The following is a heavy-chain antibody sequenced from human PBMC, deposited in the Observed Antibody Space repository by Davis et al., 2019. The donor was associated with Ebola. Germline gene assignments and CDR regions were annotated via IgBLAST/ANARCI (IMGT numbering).Heavy chain of an antibody. CDR1: GFTFSSYS. Sequence: GGSLRLSCAASGFTFSSYSMNWVRQAPGKGLEWVASISSSSYYIYYADSLKGRFSISRDNAKNSLYLQMNSLGAEDTAVYHCARGGYYDSSGYSHDAFDIWGQGTMVTVSS. CDR3: ARGGYYDSSGYSHDAFDI. V-gene: IGHV3-21*01. CDR2: ISSSSYYI. J-gene: IGHJ3*02. D-gene: IGHD3-22*01.